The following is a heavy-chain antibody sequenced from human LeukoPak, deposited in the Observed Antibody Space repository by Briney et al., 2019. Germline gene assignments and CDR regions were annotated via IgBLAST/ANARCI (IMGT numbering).Heavy chain of an antibody. V-gene: IGHV3-30*04. Sequence: SLRLSCAASAFPLSSYAMHRLRQAPGKGLEWVTVISYDGLNKYYVDSVKGRFTISRDNSKNTPNLQMNSLRDKDTAVYYCARGGYSSTWYMNFDYWGQGTLVTVSS. CDR1: AFPLSSYA. CDR3: ARGGYSSTWYMNFDY. CDR2: ISYDGLNK. J-gene: IGHJ4*02. D-gene: IGHD6-13*01.